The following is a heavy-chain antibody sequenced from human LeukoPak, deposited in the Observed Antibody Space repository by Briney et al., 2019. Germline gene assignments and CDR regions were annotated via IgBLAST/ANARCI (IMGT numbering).Heavy chain of an antibody. Sequence: SETLSLTCTVSGGSISSYYWSWIRQHLGKGLEWIGYIYYSGSTNYNPSLKSRVTISVDTSKNQFSLKLSSVTAADTAVYYCARVQAYGGKGYFDYWGQGTLVTVSS. CDR3: ARVQAYGGKGYFDY. V-gene: IGHV4-59*01. CDR2: IYYSGST. J-gene: IGHJ4*02. D-gene: IGHD4-23*01. CDR1: GGSISSYY.